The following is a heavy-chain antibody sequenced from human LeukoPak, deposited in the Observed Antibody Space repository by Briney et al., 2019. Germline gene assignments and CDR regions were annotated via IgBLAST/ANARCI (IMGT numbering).Heavy chain of an antibody. Sequence: GGSLRLSCAASGFTVSSNYMSWVRQAPGKGLEWVSAIYRGGSTYYADSVKGRFTISRDNSKNTLYLQMNSLRAEDTAVYYCARRGSRANYFDYGGQGTLVIVSS. V-gene: IGHV3-66*04. CDR3: ARRGSRANYFDY. J-gene: IGHJ4*02. CDR2: IYRGGST. CDR1: GFTVSSNY. D-gene: IGHD2-15*01.